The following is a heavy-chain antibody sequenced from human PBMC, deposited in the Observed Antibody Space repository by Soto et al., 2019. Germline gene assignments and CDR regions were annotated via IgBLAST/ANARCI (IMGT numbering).Heavy chain of an antibody. Sequence: GASVKVSCKVSGYTLTELSMHWVRQAPGKGLEWMGGFDPEDGETIYAQKFQGRVTITRDTSASTAYMELSSLRSEDTAVYYCARDGGKPAMIVVVTRYYFDYWGQGTLVTVSS. V-gene: IGHV1-24*01. D-gene: IGHD3-22*01. CDR1: GYTLTELS. CDR3: ARDGGKPAMIVVVTRYYFDY. CDR2: FDPEDGET. J-gene: IGHJ4*02.